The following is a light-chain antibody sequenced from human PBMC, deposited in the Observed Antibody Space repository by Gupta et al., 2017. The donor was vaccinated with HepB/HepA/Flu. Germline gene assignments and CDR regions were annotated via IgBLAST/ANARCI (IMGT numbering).Light chain of an antibody. CDR3: SSNTRFNTVL. J-gene: IGLJ2*01. CDR1: NSDVGGYKY. V-gene: IGLV2-14*01. Sequence: QSALTQPASLSGSPGQAITILCHGTNSDVGGYKYVSWYQQQPGKAPKLLIYDVSTRPSGVSDRFSGSKYGNTASLTISGLQAEDEANYYCSSNTRFNTVLFDGGTKLTVL. CDR2: DVS.